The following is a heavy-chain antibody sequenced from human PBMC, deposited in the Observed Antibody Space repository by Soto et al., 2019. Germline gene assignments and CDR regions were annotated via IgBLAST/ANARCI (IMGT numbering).Heavy chain of an antibody. CDR2: IIPILGIA. V-gene: IGHV1-69*02. J-gene: IGHJ5*02. Sequence: QVQLVQSGAEVKKPGSSVKVSCKASGGTFSSYTISWVRQAPGQGLEWMGRIIPILGIANYAQKFQGRVTSTADKSTSTAYMALSSLRSEDTAVYYCARATQPGSGSYWFDPWGQGTLVTVSS. CDR3: ARATQPGSGSYWFDP. D-gene: IGHD3-10*01. CDR1: GGTFSSYT.